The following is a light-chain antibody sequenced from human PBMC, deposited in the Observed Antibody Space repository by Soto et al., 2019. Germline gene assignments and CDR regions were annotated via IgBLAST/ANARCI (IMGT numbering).Light chain of an antibody. CDR2: KVS. J-gene: IGKJ1*01. CDR1: QSLVHSDGNTY. Sequence: DVVMTQSPLSLPVTLGQPASISCRSSQSLVHSDGNTYLNWFQQRPGQSPRRLIYKVSNRDSGVPDRFSGSGSGTDFTLKISRVEAEDVGVYYCQQRNDWPWTFGQGTKVDIK. V-gene: IGKV2-30*02. CDR3: QQRNDWPWT.